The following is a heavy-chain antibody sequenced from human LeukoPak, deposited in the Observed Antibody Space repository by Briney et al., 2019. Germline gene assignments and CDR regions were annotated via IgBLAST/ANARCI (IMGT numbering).Heavy chain of an antibody. CDR1: TSTGLVW. D-gene: IGHD2-8*02. J-gene: IGHJ4*02. CDR3: GILPPGY. Sequence: GGSLRLSCAASTSTGLVWMDWVRKAPGKGLVWVARIKSDGTSANYADSVRGRFTISRDDAKNTLYLLMNSLGDEDTAVYYCGILPPGYWGQGTQVTVSS. CDR2: IKSDGTSA. V-gene: IGHV3-74*01.